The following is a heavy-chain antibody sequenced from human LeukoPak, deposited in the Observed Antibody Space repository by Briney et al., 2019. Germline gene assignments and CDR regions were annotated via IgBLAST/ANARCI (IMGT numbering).Heavy chain of an antibody. CDR2: IYPGDSDT. Sequence: GESLKISCKGSGYSFTSYWIGWVRQMPGQGLEWMGIIYPGDSDTRYSPSFQGQVTISANKSISTAYLQWSSLKASDTAMYYCARLYYYDSSGYYRGLDYWGQGTLVTVSS. D-gene: IGHD3-22*01. CDR1: GYSFTSYW. V-gene: IGHV5-51*01. CDR3: ARLYYYDSSGYYRGLDY. J-gene: IGHJ4*02.